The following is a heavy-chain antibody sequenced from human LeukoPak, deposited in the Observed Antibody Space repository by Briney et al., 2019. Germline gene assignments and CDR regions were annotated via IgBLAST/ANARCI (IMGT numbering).Heavy chain of an antibody. D-gene: IGHD6-13*01. J-gene: IGHJ4*02. CDR1: GGSFSGYY. V-gene: IGHV4-34*01. CDR2: INHSGST. CDR3: ARFRGIAAPGMEFDY. Sequence: SETLSLTCAVYGGSFSGYYWSWIRQPPGKGLEWIGEINHSGSTNYNPSLKSRVTISVDTSKNQFSLKLSSVTAADTAVYYCARFRGIAAPGMEFDYWGQGTLVTVSS.